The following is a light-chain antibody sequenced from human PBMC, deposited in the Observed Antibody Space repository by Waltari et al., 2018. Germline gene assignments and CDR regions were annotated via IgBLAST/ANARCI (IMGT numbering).Light chain of an antibody. V-gene: IGLV1-44*01. CDR2: TNN. Sequence: QSALTQPPSASGTPGQRVTISCSGSSSNIGSNNVNWYQQLPGTAPKLLIHTNNQRPSGVPDRCSGSKSGTSASLAISGLQSEDEADYYCAAWDDSLSGNVFGSGTKVTVL. CDR1: SSNIGSNN. J-gene: IGLJ6*01. CDR3: AAWDDSLSGNV.